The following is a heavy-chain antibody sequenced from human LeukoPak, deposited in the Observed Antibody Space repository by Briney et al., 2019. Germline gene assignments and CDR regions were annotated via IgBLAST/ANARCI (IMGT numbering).Heavy chain of an antibody. J-gene: IGHJ5*02. D-gene: IGHD1-26*01. CDR3: ARAPVRRSFRSGSSNWFDP. CDR2: IIPIFGTA. CDR1: GGTFSSYA. V-gene: IGHV1-69*06. Sequence: SVKVSCKASGGTFSSYAISWVRQAPGQGLEWMGGIIPIFGTANYAQKFQGRVTITADKSTSTAYMELSSLRSEDTAVYYCARAPVRRSFRSGSSNWFDPWGQGTLVTVSS.